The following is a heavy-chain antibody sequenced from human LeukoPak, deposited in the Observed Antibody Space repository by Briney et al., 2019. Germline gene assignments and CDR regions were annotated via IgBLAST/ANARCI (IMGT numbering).Heavy chain of an antibody. CDR1: VYTFTSYG. D-gene: IGHD1-26*01. J-gene: IGHJ4*02. V-gene: IGHV1-18*01. CDR3: ARDLHHSGSYYGD. CDR2: ISVYNGNT. Sequence: ASVKVSCKASVYTFTSYGISWVRQAPGQGLVWMGWISVYNGNTNYAQKLQGRITMTTDTSTSTAYMELRSLRSDDTAVYYCARDLHHSGSYYGDWGQGTLVTVSS.